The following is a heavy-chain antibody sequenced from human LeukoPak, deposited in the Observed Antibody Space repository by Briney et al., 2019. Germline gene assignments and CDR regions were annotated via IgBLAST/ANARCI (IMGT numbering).Heavy chain of an antibody. CDR3: ARDRSYYSDTGTDY. V-gene: IGHV4-61*02. CDR2: IYTIGDT. J-gene: IGHJ4*02. Sequence: PSETLSLTCSVSGASISRGSHYWSWIRQPAGKGLEWIGRIYTIGDTNYNPSLWRRVTISVDTSRNQFSLRLSSVTAADTAVYYCARDRSYYSDTGTDYWGQGVLVTVSS. CDR1: GASISRGSHY. D-gene: IGHD3-22*01.